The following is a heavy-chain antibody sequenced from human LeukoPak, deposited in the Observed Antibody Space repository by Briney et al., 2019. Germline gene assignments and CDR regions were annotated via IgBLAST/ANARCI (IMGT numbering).Heavy chain of an antibody. J-gene: IGHJ4*02. Sequence: GGSLRLSCAASGFTFSSYGMHWVRQAPGKGLEWVAVISYDGSNKYYADSVKGRFTISRDNSKNTLYLQMNSLRADDTAVYYCAKGTYDSSGYYSGYFDYWGQGTLVTVSS. D-gene: IGHD3-22*01. CDR3: AKGTYDSSGYYSGYFDY. CDR1: GFTFSSYG. CDR2: ISYDGSNK. V-gene: IGHV3-30*18.